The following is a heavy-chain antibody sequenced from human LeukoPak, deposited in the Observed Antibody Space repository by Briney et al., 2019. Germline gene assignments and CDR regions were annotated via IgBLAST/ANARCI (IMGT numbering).Heavy chain of an antibody. CDR2: INHSGST. J-gene: IGHJ4*02. CDR1: GGSFSGYY. D-gene: IGHD3-3*01. CDR3: ASARSNYDFWSGRESPTYYFDY. Sequence: SETLSLTCAVYGGSFSGYYWSWIRQPPGKGLEWIGEINHSGSTNYNPSLKSRVTISVDTSKNQFSLKLSSVTAADTAVYYCASARSNYDFWSGRESPTYYFDYWGQGTLVTVSS. V-gene: IGHV4-34*01.